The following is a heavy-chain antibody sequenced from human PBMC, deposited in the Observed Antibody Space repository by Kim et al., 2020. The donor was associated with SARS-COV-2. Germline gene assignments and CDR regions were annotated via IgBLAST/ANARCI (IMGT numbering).Heavy chain of an antibody. D-gene: IGHD6-13*01. CDR1: GYTFTGYY. V-gene: IGHV1-2*05. J-gene: IGHJ6*02. CDR2: INPNSGGT. Sequence: ASVKVSCKASGYTFTGYYMHWVRQAPGQGLEWMGRINPNSGGTNYAQKFQGRVTMTRDTSISTAYMELSRLRSDDTVVYYCARSPIAAAQTKDYYYGMDVWGQGTTVTVSS. CDR3: ARSPIAAAQTKDYYYGMDV.